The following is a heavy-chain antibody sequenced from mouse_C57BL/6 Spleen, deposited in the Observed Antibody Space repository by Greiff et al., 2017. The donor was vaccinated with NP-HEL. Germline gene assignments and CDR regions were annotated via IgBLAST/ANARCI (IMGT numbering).Heavy chain of an antibody. Sequence: EVKVVESGGDLVKPGGSLKLSCAASGFTFSSYGMSWVRQTPDKRLEWVATISSGGSYTYYPDSVKGRFTISRDNAKNTLYLQMSSLKSEDTAMYYCARHTTVVAPHYAMDYWGQGTSVTVSS. V-gene: IGHV5-6*01. D-gene: IGHD1-1*01. J-gene: IGHJ4*01. CDR2: ISSGGSYT. CDR1: GFTFSSYG. CDR3: ARHTTVVAPHYAMDY.